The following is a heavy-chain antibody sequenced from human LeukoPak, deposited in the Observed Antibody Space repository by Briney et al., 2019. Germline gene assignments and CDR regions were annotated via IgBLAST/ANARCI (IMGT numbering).Heavy chain of an antibody. V-gene: IGHV1-18*01. J-gene: IGHJ4*02. CDR3: ARDTIVGATGDFDY. D-gene: IGHD1-26*01. CDR1: GYTFTSYG. Sequence: ASVKVSCKASGYTFTSYGISWVRQAPGQGLEWMGWISAYNGNKNYAQKLQGRVTMTTDTSTRTAYIELRSLRSDDTAVYYCARDTIVGATGDFDYWGQGTLVTVSS. CDR2: ISAYNGNK.